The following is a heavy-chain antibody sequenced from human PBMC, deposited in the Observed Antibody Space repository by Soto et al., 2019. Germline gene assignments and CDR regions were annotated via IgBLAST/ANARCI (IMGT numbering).Heavy chain of an antibody. CDR2: ISSSGSTI. Sequence: GGSLRLSCAASGFTFSDYYMSWIRQAPGKGLEWVSYISSSGSTIYYADSVKGRFTISRDNAKNSLYLQMNSLRAEDTAVYYCARERLIAVAKQFLDTPRHGMDVWGQGTTVTVSS. J-gene: IGHJ6*02. V-gene: IGHV3-11*01. D-gene: IGHD6-19*01. CDR3: ARERLIAVAKQFLDTPRHGMDV. CDR1: GFTFSDYY.